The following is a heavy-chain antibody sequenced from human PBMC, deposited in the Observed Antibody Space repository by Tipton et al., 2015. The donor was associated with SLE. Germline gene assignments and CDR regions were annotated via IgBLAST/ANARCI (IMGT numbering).Heavy chain of an antibody. D-gene: IGHD5-18*01. CDR2: IYYGGST. CDR3: ARRLPRHSYGGGYFDS. V-gene: IGHV4-39*07. Sequence: TLSLTCTVSGGSTSRSCSYWAWLRQPPGKGLEWIGNIYYGGSTYYNPFLRSRVNISVDTSKNQFSLRLRSVTAADTAVYYCARRLPRHSYGGGYFDSWGQGTLVSVSS. J-gene: IGHJ4*02. CDR1: GGSTSRSCSY.